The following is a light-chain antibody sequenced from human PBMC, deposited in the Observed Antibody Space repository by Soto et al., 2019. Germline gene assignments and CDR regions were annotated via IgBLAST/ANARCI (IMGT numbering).Light chain of an antibody. CDR2: DAS. CDR3: QQYKSYPLT. Sequence: DIQMTQSPSSLSASVGDRVTITCQASHDISIYLNWYQQKPGKAPKLLIYDASSLESGAPSRFSGSGSGTEFTLTISSVQPDDFATYYCQQYKSYPLTFGGGTKVDIK. J-gene: IGKJ4*01. CDR1: HDISIY. V-gene: IGKV1-5*01.